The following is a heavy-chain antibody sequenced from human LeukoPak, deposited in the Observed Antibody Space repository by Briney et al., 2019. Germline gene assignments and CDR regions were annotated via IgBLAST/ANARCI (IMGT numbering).Heavy chain of an antibody. V-gene: IGHV4-59*01. J-gene: IGHJ6*03. CDR1: GGSISTYY. CDR3: ARKRDMSRLRGLGPDYYHMDV. D-gene: IGHD3-9*01. Sequence: SETLSLTCTVSGGSISTYYWTWIRQPPGKGLEWIGYIYYSGSTNYNPSLKSRVTISVDTSKNQFSLKLSSVTAADTAVYYCARKRDMSRLRGLGPDYYHMDVWGKGTTVTVSS. CDR2: IYYSGST.